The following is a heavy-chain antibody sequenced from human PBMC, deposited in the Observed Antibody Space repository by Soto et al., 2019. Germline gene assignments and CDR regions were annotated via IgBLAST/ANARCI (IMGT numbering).Heavy chain of an antibody. CDR3: ARGVLSYGDYSGYYYYGMDV. CDR2: ISAYNGNT. CDR1: GYTFTSYG. J-gene: IGHJ6*02. D-gene: IGHD4-17*01. Sequence: GASVKVSCKASGYTFTSYGISWVRQAPGQGLEWMGWISAYNGNTNYAQKLQGRVTMTTDTSTSTAYMELRSLRSEDTAVYYCARGVLSYGDYSGYYYYGMDVWGQGTTVTVSS. V-gene: IGHV1-18*01.